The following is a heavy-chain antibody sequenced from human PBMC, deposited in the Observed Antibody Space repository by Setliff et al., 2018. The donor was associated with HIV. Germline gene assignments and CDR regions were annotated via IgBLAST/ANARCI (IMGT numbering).Heavy chain of an antibody. V-gene: IGHV4-4*07. CDR1: GDSISSYY. Sequence: SETLSLTCTVSGDSISSYYWSWIRQPAGKGLEWIGRIYTSGSTNYNPSLKSRVTMSVDTSKNHFSLKLRSVAAADTAVYYCAQLGMVDDFDYWGQGTLVTVSS. CDR2: IYTSGST. D-gene: IGHD1-1*01. CDR3: AQLGMVDDFDY. J-gene: IGHJ4*02.